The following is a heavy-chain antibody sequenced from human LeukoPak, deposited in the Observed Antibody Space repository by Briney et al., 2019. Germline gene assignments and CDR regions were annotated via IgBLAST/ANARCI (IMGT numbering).Heavy chain of an antibody. J-gene: IGHJ5*02. CDR1: GVSISSGGYS. Sequence: SQTLSLTCAVSGVSISSGGYSWSWIRQPPGKGLEWIGYIYHSGSTYYNPSLKSRVTISVDTSKNQFSLKLSSVTAADTAVYYCARDLAVAEGSNWFDPWGQGTLVTVSS. D-gene: IGHD6-19*01. V-gene: IGHV4-30-2*01. CDR2: IYHSGST. CDR3: ARDLAVAEGSNWFDP.